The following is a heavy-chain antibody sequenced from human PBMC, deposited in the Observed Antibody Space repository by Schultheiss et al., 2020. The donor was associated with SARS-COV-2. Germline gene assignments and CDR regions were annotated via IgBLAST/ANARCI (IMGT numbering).Heavy chain of an antibody. V-gene: IGHV3-53*01. J-gene: IGHJ4*02. CDR3: ATIPHSSAKLGGDY. CDR2: IGSDGSAI. Sequence: GGSLRLSCAASGFTVSSNYMSWVRQAPGKGLEWVSGIGSDGSAIYYGGSVEGRFTISRDNSKNTLYLQMNSLRAEDTAVYYCATIPHSSAKLGGDYWGQGTLVTVSS. CDR1: GFTVSSNY. D-gene: IGHD6-19*01.